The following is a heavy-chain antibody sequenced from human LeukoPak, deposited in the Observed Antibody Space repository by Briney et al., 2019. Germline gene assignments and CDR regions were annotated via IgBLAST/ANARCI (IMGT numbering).Heavy chain of an antibody. D-gene: IGHD6-19*01. J-gene: IGHJ4*02. CDR3: AKDLGYSSGWYY. CDR1: GFTFYSYG. CDR2: ISHDGSNI. V-gene: IGHV3-30*18. Sequence: GGSLRLSCVASGFTFYSYGMHWVRQAPGKGLEWVAVISHDGSNIHYGDSVKGRFTISRDNSKNTLYLQMNSLRAEDTAVYYCAKDLGYSSGWYYWGQGTLVTVSS.